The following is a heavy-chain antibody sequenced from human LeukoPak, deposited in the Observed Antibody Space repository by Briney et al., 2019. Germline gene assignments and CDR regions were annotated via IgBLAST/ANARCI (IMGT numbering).Heavy chain of an antibody. CDR2: IYPADSDI. D-gene: IGHD2-15*01. J-gene: IGHJ5*02. V-gene: IGHV5-51*01. Sequence: GESLKISCKGSGYSINNYWIAWVRQMPGKGLEWMGIIYPADSDIRYSPSFQGQVTISADESISTAYLQWNSLKASDTAMYYCARQEYCSGGSCYTWFDPWGQGTLVTVSS. CDR1: GYSINNYW. CDR3: ARQEYCSGGSCYTWFDP.